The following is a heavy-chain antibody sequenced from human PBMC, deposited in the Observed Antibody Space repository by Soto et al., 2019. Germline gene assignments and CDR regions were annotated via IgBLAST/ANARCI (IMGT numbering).Heavy chain of an antibody. D-gene: IGHD2-2*01. Sequence: AASVKVSCKASGYTFTTLGISWVRQAPGQGLEWMGWIDPKNGNTKDAQKLQGRVTMTTDTSRSTAYMELRSLRSDDTAVYYCAREYCDTSRCFLPDYWGQGALVTVYS. V-gene: IGHV1-18*01. J-gene: IGHJ4*02. CDR1: GYTFTTLG. CDR2: IDPKNGNT. CDR3: AREYCDTSRCFLPDY.